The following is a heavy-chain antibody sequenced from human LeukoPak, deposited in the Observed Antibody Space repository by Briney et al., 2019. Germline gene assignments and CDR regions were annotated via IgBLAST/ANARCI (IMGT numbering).Heavy chain of an antibody. CDR1: GFTFSNYW. CDR3: AAQGYNSGWYGFDI. J-gene: IGHJ3*02. CDR2: IKHDGSEK. D-gene: IGHD6-19*01. V-gene: IGHV3-7*01. Sequence: GGSLRLSCAASGFTFSNYWVNWVRQAPGQGLEWVASIKHDGSEKYYVDSVKGRFTISRDNAKNSLYLQMNSLRAEDTALYYCAAQGYNSGWYGFDIWGQGTMVTVSS.